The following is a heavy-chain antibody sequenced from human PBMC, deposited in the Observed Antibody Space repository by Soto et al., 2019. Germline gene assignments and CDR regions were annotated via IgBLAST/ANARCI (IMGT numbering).Heavy chain of an antibody. V-gene: IGHV1-69*06. CDR2: INPIFGAA. Sequence: QVQLVQSGAEVKKPGSSVKVSCKVSGDTFSIYPISWVRQAPGQGLEWMGGINPIFGAADYAQKFQGRVTITAGKSTSTAYMELGSLRSEDTAVYYCAREDYEKEFEIWGQGTMVTVSS. CDR3: AREDYEKEFEI. J-gene: IGHJ3*02. CDR1: GDTFSIYP. D-gene: IGHD3-22*01.